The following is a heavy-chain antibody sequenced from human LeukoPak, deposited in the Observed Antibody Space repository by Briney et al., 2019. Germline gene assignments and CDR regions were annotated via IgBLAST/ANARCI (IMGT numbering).Heavy chain of an antibody. J-gene: IGHJ4*02. Sequence: GGSLRLSCAASGFTFSSYAMSWVRQAPGKGLEWVSAISGSGGSTYYADSVKGRFTISRDNSKNTLYLQMNSLRAEDTAVYYCANXPGXYYFTVGHPDYWGQGTLVTVSS. CDR2: ISGSGGST. V-gene: IGHV3-23*01. CDR1: GFTFSSYA. D-gene: IGHD3-10*01. CDR3: ANXPGXYYFTVGHPDY.